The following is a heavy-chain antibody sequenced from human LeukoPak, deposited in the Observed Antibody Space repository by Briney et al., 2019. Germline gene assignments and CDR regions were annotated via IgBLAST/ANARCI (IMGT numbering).Heavy chain of an antibody. D-gene: IGHD2-2*01. Sequence: PGGSLRPSCAASGFTVSSNYMSWVRQAPGKGLEWVSVIYSGGSTYYADSVKGRFTISRDNSKNTLYLQMNSLRAEDTAVYYCAKDQCSSTSCYFTYYYGMDVWGQGTTVTVSS. CDR3: AKDQCSSTSCYFTYYYGMDV. CDR1: GFTVSSNY. V-gene: IGHV3-66*01. J-gene: IGHJ6*02. CDR2: IYSGGST.